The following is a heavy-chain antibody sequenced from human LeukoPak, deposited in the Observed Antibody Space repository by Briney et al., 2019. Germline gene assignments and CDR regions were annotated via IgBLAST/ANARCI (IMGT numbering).Heavy chain of an antibody. J-gene: IGHJ3*02. V-gene: IGHV4-59*01. CDR2: IYYSGST. CDR1: GGSISSYY. D-gene: IGHD1-26*01. CDR3: ARASGSYYIAAFDI. Sequence: SETLSLTCTVSGGSISSYYWSWIRQPPGKGLEWIGYIYYSGSTNYNPSLKSRVTISVDTSKNQFSLKLSSVTAADTAVYYCARASGSYYIAAFDIWGQGTMVTVSS.